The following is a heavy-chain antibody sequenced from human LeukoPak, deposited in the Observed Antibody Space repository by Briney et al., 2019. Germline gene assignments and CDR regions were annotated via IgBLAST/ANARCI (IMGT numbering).Heavy chain of an antibody. J-gene: IGHJ4*02. Sequence: SETLSLTCGVSGGSVSSTNWWTWMRPPPGKGLEWIGEVHLDGRTNFNPSLKSRLTMSVDLSENRVSLKLTSVTAADTAVYYCAREGGFYRPLDYSGQGTLVTVPS. D-gene: IGHD6-25*01. CDR2: VHLDGRT. V-gene: IGHV4-4*02. CDR1: GGSVSSTNW. CDR3: AREGGFYRPLDY.